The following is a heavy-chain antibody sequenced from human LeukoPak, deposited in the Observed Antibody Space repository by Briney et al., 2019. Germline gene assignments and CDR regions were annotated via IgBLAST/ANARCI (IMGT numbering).Heavy chain of an antibody. CDR2: IYTSGST. D-gene: IGHD2-15*01. V-gene: IGHV4-4*07. CDR3: ARAGGSMGRYYMDV. CDR1: GGSISSYY. J-gene: IGHJ6*03. Sequence: SETLSLTCTVSGGSISSYYWSWIRQPAGKGLEWIGRIYTSGSTNYNPSLKSRVTMSVGTSKNQFSLKLSSVTAADTAVYYCARAGGSMGRYYMDVWGKGTTVTVSS.